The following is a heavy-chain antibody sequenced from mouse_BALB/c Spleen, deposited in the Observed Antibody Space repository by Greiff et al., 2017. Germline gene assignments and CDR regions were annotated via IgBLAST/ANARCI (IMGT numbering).Heavy chain of an antibody. J-gene: IGHJ4*01. CDR1: GFSLTSYG. V-gene: IGHV2-5-1*01. Sequence: QVQLQQSGPSLVQPSQSLSITCTVSGFSLTSYGVHWVRQSPGKGLEWLGVIWRGGSTDYNAAFMSRLSITKDNSKSQVFFKMNSLQADDTAIYYCAKRYDGYYAMDYWGQGTSVTVSS. D-gene: IGHD2-14*01. CDR3: AKRYDGYYAMDY. CDR2: IWRGGST.